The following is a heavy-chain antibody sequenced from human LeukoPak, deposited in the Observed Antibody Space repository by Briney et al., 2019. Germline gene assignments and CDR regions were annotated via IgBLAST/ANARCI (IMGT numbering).Heavy chain of an antibody. D-gene: IGHD6-19*01. J-gene: IGHJ4*02. V-gene: IGHV4-34*01. CDR3: ARRSGYSSGEDY. CDR2: INHSGST. CDR1: GDPLSGYY. Sequence: PSETLSLICAVWGDPLSGYYWSWIRQPPGKGLEWIGEINHSGSTNYNPSLKSRVTISVDTSKNQFSLKLSSVTAADTAVYYCARRSGYSSGEDYWGQGTLVTVSS.